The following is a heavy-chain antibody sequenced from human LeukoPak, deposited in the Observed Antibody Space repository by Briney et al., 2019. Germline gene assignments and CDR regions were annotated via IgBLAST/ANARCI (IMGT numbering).Heavy chain of an antibody. J-gene: IGHJ4*02. V-gene: IGHV4-38-2*01. D-gene: IGHD1-20*01. CDR2: IYQSGNS. CDR3: ARSPSRYNWNFDY. CDR1: GYSLSSGYY. Sequence: SETLSLTCAVSGYSLSSGYYWGWIRQPPGKGLEWIGSIYQSGNSYQKSSLKSRLTLSVDTSKNHFSLKVRSVTAAGTAVYYCARSPSRYNWNFDYWGQGILVIVSS.